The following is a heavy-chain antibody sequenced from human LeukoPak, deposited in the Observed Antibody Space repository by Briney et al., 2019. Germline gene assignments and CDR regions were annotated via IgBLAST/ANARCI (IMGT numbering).Heavy chain of an antibody. Sequence: AGPVLVKPTETLTLTCTVSGFSLSNARMGVSWIRQPPGKALEWLAHIFSNDEKSYSTSLKSRLTISKDTSKSQVVLTMTNMDPVDTATYYCARIREDYYDSSGYSWQPDFDYWGQGTLVTVSS. D-gene: IGHD3-22*01. V-gene: IGHV2-26*01. CDR3: ARIREDYYDSSGYSWQPDFDY. J-gene: IGHJ4*02. CDR1: GFSLSNARMG. CDR2: IFSNDEK.